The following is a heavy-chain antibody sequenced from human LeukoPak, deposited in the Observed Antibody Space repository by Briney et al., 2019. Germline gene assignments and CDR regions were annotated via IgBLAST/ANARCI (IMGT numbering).Heavy chain of an antibody. CDR1: GFTFSSYA. V-gene: IGHV3-23*01. Sequence: GGSLRLSCAASGFTFSSYAMSWVRQAPGKGLEWVSAISDTGGSTNYADSVKGRFTISRDNSKNTLYLQMSSLRGDDTAVYYCAKDVGKWESLHFFDYWGQGTLVTVSS. CDR2: ISDTGGST. J-gene: IGHJ4*02. D-gene: IGHD1-26*01. CDR3: AKDVGKWESLHFFDY.